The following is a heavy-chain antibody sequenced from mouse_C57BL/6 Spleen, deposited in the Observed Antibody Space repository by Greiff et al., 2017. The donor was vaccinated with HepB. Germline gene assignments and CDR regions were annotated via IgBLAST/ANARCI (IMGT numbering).Heavy chain of an antibody. CDR1: GFTFSSYA. Sequence: EVQVVESGEGLVKPGGSLKLSCAASGFTFSSYAMSWVRQTPEKRLEWVAYISSGGDYIYYADTVKGRFTISRDNARNTLNLQMSSLKSEDTAMYYCTRDQDYYGSSGYFDYWGQGTTLTVSS. J-gene: IGHJ2*01. V-gene: IGHV5-9-1*02. D-gene: IGHD1-1*01. CDR3: TRDQDYYGSSGYFDY. CDR2: ISSGGDYI.